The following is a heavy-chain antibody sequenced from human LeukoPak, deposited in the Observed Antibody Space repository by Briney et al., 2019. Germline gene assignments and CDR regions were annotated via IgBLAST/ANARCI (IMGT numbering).Heavy chain of an antibody. D-gene: IGHD6-13*01. CDR1: GFTFSSYS. CDR3: ASQTPAAAGTPLPYYYYYGMDV. CDR2: ISSSSSTI. Sequence: PGGSLRLSCAASGFTFSSYSMNWVRQAPGKGLEWVSYISSSSSTIYYADSVKGRFTISRDNAKNSLYLQMNSPRAEDTAVYYCASQTPAAAGTPLPYYYYYGMDVWGQGTTVTVSS. J-gene: IGHJ6*02. V-gene: IGHV3-48*01.